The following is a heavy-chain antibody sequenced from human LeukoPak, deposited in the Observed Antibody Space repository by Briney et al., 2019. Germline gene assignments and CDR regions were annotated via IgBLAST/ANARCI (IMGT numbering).Heavy chain of an antibody. CDR2: MNPNSGNT. CDR1: GYTFTSYD. Sequence: ASVKVSCKASGYTFTSYDINWARQATGQGLEWMGWMNPNSGNTGYAQKFQGRVTMTRNTSISTAYMELSSLRSEDTAVYYCARERRVGYSYGFGYWGQGTLVTVSS. J-gene: IGHJ4*02. CDR3: ARERRVGYSYGFGY. V-gene: IGHV1-8*01. D-gene: IGHD5-18*01.